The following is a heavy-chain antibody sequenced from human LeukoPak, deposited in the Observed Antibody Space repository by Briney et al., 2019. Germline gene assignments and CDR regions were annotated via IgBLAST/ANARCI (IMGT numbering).Heavy chain of an antibody. V-gene: IGHV3-11*01. CDR3: ATNLIGAGEYFQQ. CDR1: GLRFSDYY. D-gene: IGHD2/OR15-2a*01. CDR2: ISSGGDIM. J-gene: IGHJ1*01. Sequence: GGSLRLSCAASGLRFSDYYVSWIRQAPGKGLQWVSYISSGGDIMHYADSAKGRFTSFRDNAKNSGYLEMNSLGAEDTAVYYCATNLIGAGEYFQQWGQGTLVTVSS.